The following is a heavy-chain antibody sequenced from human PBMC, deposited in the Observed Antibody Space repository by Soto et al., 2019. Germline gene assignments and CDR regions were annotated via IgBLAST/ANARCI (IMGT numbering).Heavy chain of an antibody. CDR1: GFTFNTYP. CDR2: ISSTAGRTS. J-gene: IGHJ6*01. CDR3: AKGVLSCHYGTVV. D-gene: IGHD1-1*01. V-gene: IGHV3-23*01. Sequence: VGSLRLSCATSGFTFNTYPTTWVRQAPGKGLEWVSSISSTAGRTSSYADSVKGRFAISRDFSDNTVYLQMNNLRVDDTAVYFCAKGVLSCHYGTVVWGQGTTVTV.